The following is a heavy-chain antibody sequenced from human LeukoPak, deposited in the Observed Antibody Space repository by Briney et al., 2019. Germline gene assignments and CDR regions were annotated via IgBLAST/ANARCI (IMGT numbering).Heavy chain of an antibody. D-gene: IGHD3-22*01. J-gene: IGHJ4*02. CDR1: GGSISSYY. V-gene: IGHV4-59*01. CDR2: IYYSGST. Sequence: SEILSLTCTVSGGSISSYYWSWIRQPPGKGLEWIGYIYYSGSTNYNPSLKSRVTISVDTSKNQFSLKLSSVTAADTAVYYCARDSGVIEGMFDYWGQGTLVTVSS. CDR3: ARDSGVIEGMFDY.